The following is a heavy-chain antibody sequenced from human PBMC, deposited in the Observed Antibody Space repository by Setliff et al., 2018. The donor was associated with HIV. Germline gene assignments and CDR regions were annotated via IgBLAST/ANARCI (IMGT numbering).Heavy chain of an antibody. CDR2: IIPIFGTA. J-gene: IGHJ4*02. Sequence: ASVKVSCKASGGTFSSYAISWVRQAPGQGLEWMGGIIPIFGTANYAQKFQGRVTITTDESTSTAYMELSSLRSEDTAVYYCARAGDRTLTFDYWGQGTLVTVSS. D-gene: IGHD3-16*01. CDR3: ARAGDRTLTFDY. V-gene: IGHV1-69*05. CDR1: GGTFSSYA.